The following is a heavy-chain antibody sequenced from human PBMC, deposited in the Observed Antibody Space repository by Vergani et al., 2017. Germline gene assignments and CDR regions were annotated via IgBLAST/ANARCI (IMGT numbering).Heavy chain of an antibody. V-gene: IGHV4-4*03. J-gene: IGHJ4*02. CDR2: IYHSGST. Sequence: QVQLQESGPGLVKPPGTLSLTCAVSGGSISGTNWWSWVRQSPGQGLEWIGVIYHSGSTNYNPSLKSRVTISVDKSKNQFSLMLRSVTAAETAVYYCASNGYYGLDYWGRGTLVTVSA. CDR3: ASNGYYGLDY. CDR1: GGSISGTNW. D-gene: IGHD4-17*01.